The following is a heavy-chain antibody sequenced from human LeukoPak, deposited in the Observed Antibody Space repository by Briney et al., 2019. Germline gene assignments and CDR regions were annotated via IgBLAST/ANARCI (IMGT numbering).Heavy chain of an antibody. Sequence: SLRLSCAASGFTFVDYAMHWVRQAPGQGLEWVPGISWNSGSIGYADPVKGRFTISRDNAKNSLYLQMNSLRAEDTALYYCTGSSRYYDSSGYGDYWGQGTLVTVSS. V-gene: IGHV3-9*01. CDR2: ISWNSGSI. D-gene: IGHD3-22*01. J-gene: IGHJ4*02. CDR1: GFTFVDYA. CDR3: TGSSRYYDSSGYGDY.